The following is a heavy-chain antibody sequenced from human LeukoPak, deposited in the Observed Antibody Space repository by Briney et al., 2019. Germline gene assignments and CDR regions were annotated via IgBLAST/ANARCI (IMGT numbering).Heavy chain of an antibody. CDR1: GYSFTSYW. CDR3: ARQPLSYSGYDQFDY. D-gene: IGHD5-12*01. J-gene: IGHJ4*02. Sequence: GESLKISCKGSGYSFTSYWIGWVRQMPGKGLEWMGIIYPGDSDTRYSPSFQGQVTISADKSISTAYLQRSSLKASDTAMYYCARQPLSYSGYDQFDYWGQGTLVTVSS. V-gene: IGHV5-51*01. CDR2: IYPGDSDT.